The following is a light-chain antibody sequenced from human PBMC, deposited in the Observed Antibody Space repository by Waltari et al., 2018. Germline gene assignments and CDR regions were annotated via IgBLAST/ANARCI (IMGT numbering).Light chain of an antibody. CDR1: QGISSY. J-gene: IGKJ1*01. CDR3: QQYYSYPRT. V-gene: IGKV1-8*01. Sequence: AIRMTQSPSSLSASTGDRVTITFRPSQGISSYLAWYQQKPGKAPKLLIYAASTLQSGVPSRFSGSGSGTDFTLTISCLQSEDFATYYCQQYYSYPRTFGQGTKVEIK. CDR2: AAS.